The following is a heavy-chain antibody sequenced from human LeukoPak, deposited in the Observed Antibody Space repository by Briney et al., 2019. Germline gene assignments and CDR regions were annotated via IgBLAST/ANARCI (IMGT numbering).Heavy chain of an antibody. V-gene: IGHV4-4*07. CDR2: IYNSERS. CDR1: GSSTPSYY. Sequence: SQTLSLTCTVSGSSTPSYYWSWIWQPAGKGLDGIGRIYNSERSNYNPSLKIRVPMSVDTSKNQFSLKLGSVTAEDTAVYYGAREMHSSPIYYYYYRDVWGKGTTVSVSS. D-gene: IGHD6-13*01. J-gene: IGHJ6*03. CDR3: AREMHSSPIYYYYYRDV.